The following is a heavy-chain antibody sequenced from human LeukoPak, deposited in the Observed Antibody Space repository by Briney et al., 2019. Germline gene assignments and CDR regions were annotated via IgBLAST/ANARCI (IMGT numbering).Heavy chain of an antibody. CDR3: ARAKAARNIYYYYYYMDV. CDR2: INHSGST. CDR1: GGSFSGYY. D-gene: IGHD6-6*01. V-gene: IGHV4-34*01. Sequence: SETLSLTCAVYGGSFSGYYWSWIRQPRGKGLEWNGEINHSGSTNYNPSLKSRVTISVDTSKNQFSLKLSSVTAADTAVYYCARAKAARNIYYYYYYMDVWGKGTTVTVSS. J-gene: IGHJ6*03.